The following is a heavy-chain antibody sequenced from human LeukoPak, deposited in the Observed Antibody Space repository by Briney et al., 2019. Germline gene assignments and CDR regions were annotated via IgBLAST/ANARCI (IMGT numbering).Heavy chain of an antibody. CDR1: GFTVSSNY. V-gene: IGHV3-53*01. J-gene: IGHJ4*02. D-gene: IGHD3-9*01. CDR3: ARGPSWGYDILAV. Sequence: GGSLRLSCAASGFTVSSNYMSWVREAPGKGLEWVSVIYSGGSTYYADSVKGRFTISRDNSKNTLYLQMNSLRAEDTAVYYCARGPSWGYDILAVWGQGTLVTVSS. CDR2: IYSGGST.